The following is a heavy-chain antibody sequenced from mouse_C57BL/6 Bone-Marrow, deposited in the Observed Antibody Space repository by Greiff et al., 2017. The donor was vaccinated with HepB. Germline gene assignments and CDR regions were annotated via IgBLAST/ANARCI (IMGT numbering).Heavy chain of an antibody. CDR2: IHPNSGST. V-gene: IGHV1-64*01. CDR1: GYTFTSYW. CDR3: ARRPFITTEYCFDY. Sequence: QVQLQQPGAELVKPGASVKLSCKASGYTFTSYWMHWVKQRPGQGLEWIGMIHPNSGSTNYNEKFKSKATLTVDKSSSTAYMQLSSLTSEDSAVYYCARRPFITTEYCFDYWGQGTTLTVSS. D-gene: IGHD1-1*01. J-gene: IGHJ2*01.